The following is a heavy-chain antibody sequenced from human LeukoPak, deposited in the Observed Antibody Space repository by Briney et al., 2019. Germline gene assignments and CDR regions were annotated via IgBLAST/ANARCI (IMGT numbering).Heavy chain of an antibody. D-gene: IGHD5-12*01. J-gene: IGHJ4*02. CDR1: GGSFSGYY. Sequence: SETLSLTCAVYGGSFSGYYWSWIRQPPGKGLEWIGEINHSGSTNYNPSLKSRVTISVDTSKNQFSLKLSSVTAADTAVYYCARHAGYSGYGYWGQGTLVTVSS. CDR3: ARHAGYSGYGY. CDR2: INHSGST. V-gene: IGHV4-34*01.